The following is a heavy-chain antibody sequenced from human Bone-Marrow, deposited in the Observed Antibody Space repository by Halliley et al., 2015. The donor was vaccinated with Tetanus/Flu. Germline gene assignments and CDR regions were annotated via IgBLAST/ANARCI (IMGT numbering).Heavy chain of an antibody. J-gene: IGHJ6*02. D-gene: IGHD4-4*01. V-gene: IGHV4-59*01. Sequence: YIYYSGSPSYNPSLKSRVTISVDTSKNQFSLKVSSVTAADTAVYYCARDGYSKAWDNFHDLDVWGQGTTVTVSS. CDR3: ARDGYSKAWDNFHDLDV. CDR2: IYYSGSP.